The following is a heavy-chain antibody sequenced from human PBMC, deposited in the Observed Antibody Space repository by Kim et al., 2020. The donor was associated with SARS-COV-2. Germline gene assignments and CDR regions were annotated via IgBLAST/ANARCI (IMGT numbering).Heavy chain of an antibody. D-gene: IGHD2-21*01. CDR3: ARNNDCSRYGGGWFAP. Sequence: GGSLRLSCAASGFTFSSSWMTWVRQAPGKGLECVANIKEDGSESYYVDSVKGRFTMSTDKVKNSLLLQMKSLRVEDTAVYFCARNNDCSRYGGGWFAPWGQGPVVTVSS. CDR1: GFTFSSSW. J-gene: IGHJ5*02. CDR2: IKEDGSES. V-gene: IGHV3-7*01.